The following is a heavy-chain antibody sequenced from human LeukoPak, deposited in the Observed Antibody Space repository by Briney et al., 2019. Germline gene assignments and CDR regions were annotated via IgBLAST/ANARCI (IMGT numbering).Heavy chain of an antibody. J-gene: IGHJ4*02. CDR1: GGTFSSYA. V-gene: IGHV1-69*01. CDR2: IIPIFGTA. CDR3: VRPYDILTGWLNY. D-gene: IGHD3-9*01. Sequence: SVKVSCNASGGTFSSYASSWVRQAPGQGLEWMGGIIPIFGTANYAQKFQGRVTITADESTSTAYVELSSLRSEDTAVYYCVRPYDILTGWLNYWGQGTLVTVSS.